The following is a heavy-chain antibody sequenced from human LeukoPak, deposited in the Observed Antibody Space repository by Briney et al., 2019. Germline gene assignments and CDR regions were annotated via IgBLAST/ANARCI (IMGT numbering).Heavy chain of an antibody. CDR2: INPSGGST. CDR1: GYILTSYY. V-gene: IGHV1-46*01. Sequence: ASVQVSCKASGYILTSYYMHWVRQAPGQGLEWMGIINPSGGSTSYAQKFQGRVTMTRDMSTSTVYMELSSLRSEDTAVYYCARASAFDIWGQGTMVTVSS. CDR3: ARASAFDI. J-gene: IGHJ3*02.